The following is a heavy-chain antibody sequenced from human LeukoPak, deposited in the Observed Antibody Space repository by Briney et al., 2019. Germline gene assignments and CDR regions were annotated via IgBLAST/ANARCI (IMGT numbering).Heavy chain of an antibody. CDR3: ARDPGSTSRDYGMDV. D-gene: IGHD2-2*01. Sequence: GGSLRLSCAASGFTFSSYWMSWLRQAPGKGLEWVANIKQDGSEKYYVDSVKGRFTISRDNAKNSLYLQMNSLRAEDTAVYYCARDPGSTSRDYGMDVWGKGTTVTVSS. CDR2: IKQDGSEK. CDR1: GFTFSSYW. V-gene: IGHV3-7*03. J-gene: IGHJ6*04.